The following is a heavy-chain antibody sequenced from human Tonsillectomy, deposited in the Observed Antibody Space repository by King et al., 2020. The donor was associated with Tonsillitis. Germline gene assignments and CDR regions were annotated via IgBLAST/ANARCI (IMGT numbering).Heavy chain of an antibody. J-gene: IGHJ3*02. CDR3: AREISLADAFDI. Sequence: QLQESGPGLVKPSETLSLTCTVSGGSISSYYWSWIRQPPGKGLEWLWYIYYIGSTNYNPSLKSRVTMSLDTSKSQCSLKLSSVTDADTAVYYFAREISLADAFDIWGQGTMVTVSS. CDR2: IYYIGST. D-gene: IGHD1-1*01. V-gene: IGHV4-59*01. CDR1: GGSISSYY.